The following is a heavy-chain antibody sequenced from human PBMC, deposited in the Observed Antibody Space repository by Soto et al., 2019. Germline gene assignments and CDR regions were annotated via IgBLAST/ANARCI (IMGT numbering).Heavy chain of an antibody. CDR2: IDWDDDK. CDR3: ARGPYCISTSCYAWFDP. J-gene: IGHJ5*02. Sequence: PTTVNPTQTLTLTCTFSGFSLSTSGMCVSWIRQPPGKALEWLARIDWDDDKYYSTSLKTRLTISKDTSKNQVVLTMTNMDPVDTATYYCARGPYCISTSCYAWFDPWGQGTLVTVSS. CDR1: GFSLSTSGMC. V-gene: IGHV2-70*11. D-gene: IGHD2-2*01.